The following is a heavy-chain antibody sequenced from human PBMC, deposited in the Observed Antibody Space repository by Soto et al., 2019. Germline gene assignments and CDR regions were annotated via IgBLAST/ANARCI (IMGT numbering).Heavy chain of an antibody. J-gene: IGHJ4*02. Sequence: SETLSLTRTVSGGSISSGDYYWSWIRQPPGKGLEWIGYIYYSGSTYFNPSLKSRVTISVDTSKNHFSLKLSSVTAADTAVYYCARIGGSVVPAAAFDSWGQGALVTVSS. D-gene: IGHD2-2*01. CDR2: IYYSGST. V-gene: IGHV4-30-4*01. CDR3: ARIGGSVVPAAAFDS. CDR1: GGSISSGDYY.